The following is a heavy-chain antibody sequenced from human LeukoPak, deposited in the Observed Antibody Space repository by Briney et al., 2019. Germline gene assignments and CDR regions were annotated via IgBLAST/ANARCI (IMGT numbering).Heavy chain of an antibody. CDR2: MNPNSGGT. D-gene: IGHD6-19*01. CDR1: GYSFTGHY. Sequence: ASVKVSCEASGYSFTGHYMHWVRQAPGQGPEWMGWMNPNSGGTKYAQKFQGRVTMTRDTSISTAYMELSGLRFDDTAVYYCARPRTSGWIHDVYDIWGQGTMVTVPS. CDR3: ARPRTSGWIHDVYDI. V-gene: IGHV1-2*02. J-gene: IGHJ3*02.